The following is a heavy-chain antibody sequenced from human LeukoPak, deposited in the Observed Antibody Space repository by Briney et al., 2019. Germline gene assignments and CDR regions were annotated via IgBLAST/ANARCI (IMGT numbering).Heavy chain of an antibody. CDR2: ISSSSSYI. J-gene: IGHJ4*02. CDR1: GFTFSSYS. CDR3: ARDLEANYYDSSGYPTGY. V-gene: IGHV3-21*01. D-gene: IGHD3-22*01. Sequence: GGSLRLSCAASGFTFSSYSMNWVRQAPGKGLEWVSSISSSSSYIYYADSVKGRFTISRDNAKNSLYLQMNSLGAEDTAVYYCARDLEANYYDSSGYPTGYWGQGTLVTVSS.